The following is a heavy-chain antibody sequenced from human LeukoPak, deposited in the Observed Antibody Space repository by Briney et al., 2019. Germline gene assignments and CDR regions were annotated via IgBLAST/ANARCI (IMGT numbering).Heavy chain of an antibody. CDR2: MNPNSGNT. CDR3: ARVSFYGGSPLSGGMDV. D-gene: IGHD4-23*01. V-gene: IGHV1-8*01. J-gene: IGHJ6*02. Sequence: ASVKVSCKASGYTFTSYDINWVRQATGQGLEWMGWMNPNSGNTGYAQKFQGRVTMTRITSISTAYMELSSLRSEDTAVYYCARVSFYGGSPLSGGMDVWGQGTTVTVSS. CDR1: GYTFTSYD.